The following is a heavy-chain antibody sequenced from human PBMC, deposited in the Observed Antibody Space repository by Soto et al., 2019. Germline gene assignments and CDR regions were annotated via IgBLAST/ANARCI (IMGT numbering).Heavy chain of an antibody. D-gene: IGHD3-10*01. J-gene: IGHJ3*01. CDR1: GGSISSGGYY. CDR3: AREIRGVPLVNPEAVP. Sequence: QVQLQESGPGLVKPSQTLSLTCTVSGGSISSGGYYWSWIRQHPGKGLEWIGYIYYSGSTYYNPSLKSRVTISVDTSKNQFSLKLSSVTAADTAVYYCAREIRGVPLVNPEAVPWGQGTMVTVSS. CDR2: IYYSGST. V-gene: IGHV4-31*03.